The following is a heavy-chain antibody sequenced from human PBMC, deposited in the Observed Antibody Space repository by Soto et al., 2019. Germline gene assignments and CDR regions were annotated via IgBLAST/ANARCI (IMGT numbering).Heavy chain of an antibody. D-gene: IGHD3-16*02. CDR1: GGTFSSYA. Sequence: SVKVSCKASGGTFSSYAISWVRQAPGQGLEWMGGIIPIFGTANYAQKFQGRVTITADESTSTAYMELSSLRSEDTAVYYCARGRIMITFGGVIVTAWYFDYWGQGTLVTVSS. J-gene: IGHJ4*02. V-gene: IGHV1-69*13. CDR2: IIPIFGTA. CDR3: ARGRIMITFGGVIVTAWYFDY.